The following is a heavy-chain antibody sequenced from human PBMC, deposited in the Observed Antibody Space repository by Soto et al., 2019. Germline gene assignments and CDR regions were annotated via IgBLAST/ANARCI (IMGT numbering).Heavy chain of an antibody. CDR1: GFTLSSYA. J-gene: IGHJ6*02. D-gene: IGHD3-3*01. Sequence: EVQLLESGGGLVQPGGSLRLSCAASGFTLSSYAMSWVRQSPGKGLAWVSAISGSGGSTYYADSVKGRFTISRDNSKNTLYLQMNSLRAEDTAVYYCAKIEWVGVVSGMDVWGQGTTVTVSS. CDR2: ISGSGGST. CDR3: AKIEWVGVVSGMDV. V-gene: IGHV3-23*01.